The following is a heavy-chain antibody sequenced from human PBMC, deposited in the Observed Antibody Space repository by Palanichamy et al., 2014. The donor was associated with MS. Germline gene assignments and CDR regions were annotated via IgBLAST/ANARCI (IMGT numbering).Heavy chain of an antibody. J-gene: IGHJ4*02. V-gene: IGHV4-39*01. Sequence: QLQLQESGPGLVKPSETLSLTCTVSGGSISSSTYYWVWIRQPPGKGLEWIGTIFNSGSTYYNPSLKSRVTMSVDTSKNQLSPRLTSVTAADTAVYYCARRRGGTMDEYWGQGTLVTVSS. CDR2: IFNSGST. CDR3: ARRRGGTMDEY. D-gene: IGHD1-7*01. CDR1: GGSISSSTYY.